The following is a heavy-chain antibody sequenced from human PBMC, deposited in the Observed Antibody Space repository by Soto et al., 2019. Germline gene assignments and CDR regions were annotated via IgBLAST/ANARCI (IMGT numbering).Heavy chain of an antibody. V-gene: IGHV3-9*01. CDR2: ISCNSNII. CDR1: GFTFDDDA. CDR3: AKGGPDGFCSGGRCYFDY. Sequence: EVQLLESGGGLVQPGRSLRLSCAASGFTFDDDAMHWVRRVPVEGLEWVSSISCNSNIIGYADSVKGRFTISRDNAKNYLYLQMNRPRPEDTALYYCAKGGPDGFCSGGRCYFDYWGQGTLVTVSS. J-gene: IGHJ4*02. D-gene: IGHD2-15*01.